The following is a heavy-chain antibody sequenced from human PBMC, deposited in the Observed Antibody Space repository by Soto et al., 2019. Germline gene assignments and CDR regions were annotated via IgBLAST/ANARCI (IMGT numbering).Heavy chain of an antibody. CDR2: IYYSGST. CDR3: ARGQVVSTQH. V-gene: IGHV4-61*05. D-gene: IGHD6-13*01. J-gene: IGHJ4*02. Sequence: PSETLSLTCTVSGASISSSSYYWGWIRQPPGKGLEWIGYIYYSGSTNYTPSLKSRVTISVDTSKNQFSLKLSSVTAADTAVYYLARGQVVSTQHRDQGXLGTGS. CDR1: GASISSSSYY.